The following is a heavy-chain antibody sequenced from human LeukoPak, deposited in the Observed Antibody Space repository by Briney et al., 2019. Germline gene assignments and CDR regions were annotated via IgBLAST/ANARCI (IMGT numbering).Heavy chain of an antibody. Sequence: GGSLRLSCAASGFTFSSYAMSWVRQAPGKGLEWVSAISGSFSSTYCADSVKGRFTISRDNSKNTLYLQMNSLRAEDTAIYYCAKENWGGDYWGQGTLVTVSS. J-gene: IGHJ4*02. CDR3: AKENWGGDY. V-gene: IGHV3-23*01. CDR1: GFTFSSYA. CDR2: ISGSFSST. D-gene: IGHD7-27*01.